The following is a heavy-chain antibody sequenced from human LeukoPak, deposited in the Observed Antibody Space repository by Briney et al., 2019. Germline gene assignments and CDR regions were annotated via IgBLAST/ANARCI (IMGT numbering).Heavy chain of an antibody. V-gene: IGHV3-23*01. CDR3: AKGGGYAPLDS. CDR2: ISSSGGNT. CDR1: GFTFTDSA. J-gene: IGHJ4*02. Sequence: TGGSLRLSCAASGFTFTDSAMTWVRQPPGKGLEWVSTISSSGGNTIYIDSVKDRFTISRDNYKNTLYLQMNSLRAEDSAIYYCAKGGGYAPLDSWGQGALVTVSS. D-gene: IGHD5-12*01.